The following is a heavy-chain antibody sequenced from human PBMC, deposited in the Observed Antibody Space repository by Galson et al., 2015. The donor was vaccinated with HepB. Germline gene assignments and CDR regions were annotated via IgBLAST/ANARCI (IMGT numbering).Heavy chain of an antibody. CDR3: ATRPHYDFWSVYSQNWFDP. D-gene: IGHD3-3*01. CDR2: FDPEDGET. V-gene: IGHV1-24*01. Sequence: SVKVSCKVSGYTLTELSMHWVRQAPGKGLEWMGGFDPEDGETIYAQKFQGRVTMTENTSTDTAYMELSSLRSEDTAVYYCATRPHYDFWSVYSQNWFDPWGQGTLPPVSS. J-gene: IGHJ5*02. CDR1: GYTLTELS.